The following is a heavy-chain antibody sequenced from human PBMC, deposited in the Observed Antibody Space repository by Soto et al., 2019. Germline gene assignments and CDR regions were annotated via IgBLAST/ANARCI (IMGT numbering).Heavy chain of an antibody. J-gene: IGHJ6*02. V-gene: IGHV5-51*01. CDR1: GYNFSSQW. CDR2: VYPGDAET. CDR3: ARSLTEGYCTITGCYTRPLYGMDV. D-gene: IGHD2-2*02. Sequence: GESLKISCKGSGYNFSSQWIAWVRQKPGKGLEWMGIVYPGDAETRYSPSFQGQVTMSADKSIDTAYLQWSSLKASDTAIYYCARSLTEGYCTITGCYTRPLYGMDVWGQGTTVTVSS.